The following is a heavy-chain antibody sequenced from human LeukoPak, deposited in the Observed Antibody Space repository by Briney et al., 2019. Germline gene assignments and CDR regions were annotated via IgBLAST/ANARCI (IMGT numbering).Heavy chain of an antibody. Sequence: PSQTLSLTCTVSVGSISTYYWSWIRQPAGKGLEWIGRIYSSGNTNYSPSLKSRVTMSVDTSKNQFSLKLSSVTAADTALYYCARATSGTYYYFDSWGRGTLVSVSS. CDR2: IYSSGNT. CDR3: ARATSGTYYYFDS. J-gene: IGHJ4*02. V-gene: IGHV4-4*07. D-gene: IGHD3-10*01. CDR1: VGSISTYY.